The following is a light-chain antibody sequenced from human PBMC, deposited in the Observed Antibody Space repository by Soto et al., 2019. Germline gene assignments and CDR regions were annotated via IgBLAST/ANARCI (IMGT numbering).Light chain of an antibody. CDR2: AAS. CDR1: QSIADF. V-gene: IGKV1-39*01. J-gene: IGKJ1*01. CDR3: HQTYGSPQT. Sequence: DIQVTQSPTSLSASVGDRVTITCRTSQSIADFVNWYQQESGKAPKLLIHAASRLQTGVPSRISGSGSGTEFTLTIAGLRPEEFATYYYHQTYGSPQTFGQGTKVDIK.